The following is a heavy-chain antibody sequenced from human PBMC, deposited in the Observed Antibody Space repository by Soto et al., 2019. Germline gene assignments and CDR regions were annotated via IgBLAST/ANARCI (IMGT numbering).Heavy chain of an antibody. J-gene: IGHJ5*02. CDR3: VRLTSRITAASHGRSNWLVP. V-gene: IGHV4-39*01. Sequence: QLQLKESGPGLVKPSETLSLTCTVSGGSVTSSSCYWGWIRQPPGKGLEWIGDIYHTGTTYYNPSLTRRVTIYVDTSTEQFSLKLSSVTAADTAMYYCVRLTSRITAASHGRSNWLVPWGQGTMVSVSS. D-gene: IGHD1-20*01. CDR1: GGSVTSSSCY. CDR2: IYHTGTT.